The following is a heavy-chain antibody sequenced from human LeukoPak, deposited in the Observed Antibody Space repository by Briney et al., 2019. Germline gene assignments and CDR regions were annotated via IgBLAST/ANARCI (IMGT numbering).Heavy chain of an antibody. D-gene: IGHD3-22*01. CDR1: GGSFSGYY. CDR2: INHGGST. J-gene: IGHJ4*02. V-gene: IGHV4-34*01. CDR3: AREPYYYDSSGYPWDY. Sequence: SETLSLTCAVYGGSFSGYYWSWIRQPPGKGLEWIGEINHGGSTNYNPSLKSRVTISVDTSKNQFSLKLSSVTAADTAVYYCAREPYYYDSSGYPWDYWGQGTLVTVSS.